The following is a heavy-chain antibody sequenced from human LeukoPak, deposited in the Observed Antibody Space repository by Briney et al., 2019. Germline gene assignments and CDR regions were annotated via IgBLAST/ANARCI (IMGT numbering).Heavy chain of an antibody. CDR2: IPYSGNT. Sequence: PSETLSLTCTVSGASVSSYYWSWIRQPPGKGLEWIGYIPYSGNTNYNPSLDSRATLSVDTSKNQFSLRLTSVTAADTAVYYCARVRVGGTFYYFDYWGQGTLVTVSS. D-gene: IGHD2/OR15-2a*01. V-gene: IGHV4-59*02. CDR1: GASVSSYY. CDR3: ARVRVGGTFYYFDY. J-gene: IGHJ4*02.